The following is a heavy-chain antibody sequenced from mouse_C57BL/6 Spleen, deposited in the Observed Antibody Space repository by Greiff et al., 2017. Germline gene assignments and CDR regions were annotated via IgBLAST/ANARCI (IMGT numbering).Heavy chain of an antibody. V-gene: IGHV5-16*01. CDR2: INYDGSST. Sequence: EVMLVESEGGLVQPGSSMKLSCTASGFTFSDYYMAWVRQVPEKGLEWVANINYDGSSTYYLDSLKSRFIISRDNAKNILYLQMSSLKSEDTATYYCARDGDYYYGSSYGAMDYWGQGTSVTVSS. J-gene: IGHJ4*01. CDR1: GFTFSDYY. CDR3: ARDGDYYYGSSYGAMDY. D-gene: IGHD1-1*01.